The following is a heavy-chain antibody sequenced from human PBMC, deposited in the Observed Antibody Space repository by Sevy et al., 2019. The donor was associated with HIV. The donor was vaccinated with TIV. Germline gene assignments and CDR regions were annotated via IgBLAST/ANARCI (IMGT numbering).Heavy chain of an antibody. CDR1: GFTFNNYA. CDR2: ISDTGTST. J-gene: IGHJ4*02. CDR3: AKYAGDFPHFDY. V-gene: IGHV3-23*01. Sequence: GGSLRLSCATSGFTFNNYALHWVRQAPGKGLEWVSSISDTGTSTYYTDSVKGRFTISRDNSKKTLYLQMNSLRAEDTALYYCAKYAGDFPHFDYWGQGTLVTVSS. D-gene: IGHD7-27*01.